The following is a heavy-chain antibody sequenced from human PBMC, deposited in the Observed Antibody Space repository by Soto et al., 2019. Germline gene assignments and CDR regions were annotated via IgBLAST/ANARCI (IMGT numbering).Heavy chain of an antibody. Sequence: GGSLRLSCAASGFTFSDYYMSWIRQAPGKGLEWVSYISSSGSTIYYADSVKGRFTISRDNAKNSLYLQMNSLRAEDTAVYYCAREDIVVVPAADWLYYYGMDVWGQGTTVTVSS. CDR3: AREDIVVVPAADWLYYYGMDV. CDR1: GFTFSDYY. V-gene: IGHV3-11*01. CDR2: ISSSGSTI. D-gene: IGHD2-2*01. J-gene: IGHJ6*02.